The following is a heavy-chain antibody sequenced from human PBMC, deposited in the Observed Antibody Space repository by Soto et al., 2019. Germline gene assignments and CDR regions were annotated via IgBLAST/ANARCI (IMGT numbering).Heavy chain of an antibody. D-gene: IGHD3-16*02. Sequence: QVQLVQSGAEEKKPGASVKVSCKASGYTFTNYAMHWVRQAPGQRLEWMGWINAGNGNTKYSQKVQGRVTITRDTSASTAYMELSSLRSEETAVYYFARGFPLWFDPWGQGTLVTVSS. J-gene: IGHJ5*02. V-gene: IGHV1-3*05. CDR3: ARGFPLWFDP. CDR1: GYTFTNYA. CDR2: INAGNGNT.